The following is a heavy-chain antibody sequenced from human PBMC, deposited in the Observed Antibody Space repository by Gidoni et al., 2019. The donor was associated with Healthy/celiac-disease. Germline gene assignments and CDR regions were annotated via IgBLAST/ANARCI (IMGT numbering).Heavy chain of an antibody. J-gene: IGHJ6*02. Sequence: EVQLLESGGGVGQPGGALRRSCGDSGVTFSNYAISWVRQAPGKGLDWVSGIRGSGGSTYYADSVKGRFTISRDNSKYTLYLQMNSLRAEDTAVYYCAKEIYDYYGMDVWGQGTTVTVSS. CDR2: IRGSGGST. CDR3: AKEIYDYYGMDV. V-gene: IGHV3-23*01. CDR1: GVTFSNYA.